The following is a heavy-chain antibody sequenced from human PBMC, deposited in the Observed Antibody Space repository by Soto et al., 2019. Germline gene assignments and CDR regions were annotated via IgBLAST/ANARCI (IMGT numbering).Heavy chain of an antibody. CDR1: GFTFSGSA. Sequence: GGSLRLSCAASGFTFSGSAMHWVRQASGKGLEWVGRIRSKANSYATAYAASVKGRFTISRDDSKNTAYLQMDSLKTEDTAVYYCTRHYDILTGYSYNWFDPWGQGTLVTVSS. CDR2: IRSKANSYAT. CDR3: TRHYDILTGYSYNWFDP. D-gene: IGHD3-9*01. V-gene: IGHV3-73*01. J-gene: IGHJ5*02.